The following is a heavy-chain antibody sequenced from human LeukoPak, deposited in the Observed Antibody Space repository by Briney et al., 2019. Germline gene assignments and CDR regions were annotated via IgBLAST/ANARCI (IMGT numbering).Heavy chain of an antibody. J-gene: IGHJ3*02. D-gene: IGHD2-15*01. CDR1: GGSISSSNW. V-gene: IGHV4-4*02. CDR2: ISYSGNT. Sequence: SETLSLTCAVSGGSISSSNWWSWVRQPPGKGLEWIGTISYSGNTDYNPSLRSRVTISVDTSNNQFSLRLGSVTAADTAVYHCARHCCSGPAKRVFDIWGQGTMVTVSS. CDR3: ARHCCSGPAKRVFDI.